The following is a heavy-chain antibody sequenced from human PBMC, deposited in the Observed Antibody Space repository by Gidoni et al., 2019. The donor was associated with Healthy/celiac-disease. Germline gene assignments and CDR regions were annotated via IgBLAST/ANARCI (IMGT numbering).Heavy chain of an antibody. CDR1: GFTFSSYA. CDR2: ISYDGSNK. V-gene: IGHV3-30-3*01. D-gene: IGHD2-2*01. CDR3: AREGDIVVVPAANYFDY. J-gene: IGHJ4*02. Sequence: QVQLVESGGGVVQPGRSLRLPWAASGFTFSSYAMHWVRQAPGKGLEWGAVISYDGSNKYYADSVKGRFTISRDNSKNTLYLQMNSLRAEDTAVYYCAREGDIVVVPAANYFDYWGQGTLVTVSS.